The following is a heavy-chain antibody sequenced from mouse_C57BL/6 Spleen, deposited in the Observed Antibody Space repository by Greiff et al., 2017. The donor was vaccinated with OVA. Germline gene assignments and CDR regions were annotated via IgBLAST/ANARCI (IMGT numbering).Heavy chain of an antibody. V-gene: IGHV1-59*01. CDR1: GYTFTSYW. CDR3: ARRRADYDYYAMDY. Sequence: VQLQQPGAELVRPGTSVKLSCKASGYTFTSYWMHWVKQRPGQGLEWIGVIDPSDSYTNYNQKFKGKATLTVDTSSSTAYMQLSSLTSEDSAVYYCARRRADYDYYAMDYWGQGTSVTVSS. J-gene: IGHJ4*01. CDR2: IDPSDSYT. D-gene: IGHD2-4*01.